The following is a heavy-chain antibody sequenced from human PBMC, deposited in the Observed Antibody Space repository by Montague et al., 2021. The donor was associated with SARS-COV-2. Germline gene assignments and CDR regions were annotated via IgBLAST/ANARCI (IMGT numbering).Heavy chain of an antibody. CDR2: IYYSGST. CDR1: GGSISSSSSY. CDR3: ARDIRIPMLIVIQGYGMDV. D-gene: IGHD3-22*01. J-gene: IGHJ6*02. V-gene: IGHV4-39*07. Sequence: SETLSLTCTVSGGSISSSSSYWGWIRQPPGMGLEWIGNIYYSGSTYYNPSLKSRITISVDTSKNQSSLRLTSVTAADTAVYYCARDIRIPMLIVIQGYGMDVWGQGTTVTVSS.